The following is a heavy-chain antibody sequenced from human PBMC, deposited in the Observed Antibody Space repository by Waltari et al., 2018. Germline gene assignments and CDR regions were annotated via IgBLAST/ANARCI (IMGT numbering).Heavy chain of an antibody. CDR1: GFTFSSYG. J-gene: IGHJ3*02. CDR3: AREERWLQLGAFDI. D-gene: IGHD5-12*01. CDR2: KSYDGRYK. V-gene: IGHV3-30*03. Sequence: QVQLVESGGGVVQPGRSLRLSCAASGFTFSSYGMHWVRQAPGKGLEWVAGKSYDGRYKYYAYSVKGRFTISRDNSKNTLYLQMNSLRAEDTAVYYCAREERWLQLGAFDIWGQGTMVTVSS.